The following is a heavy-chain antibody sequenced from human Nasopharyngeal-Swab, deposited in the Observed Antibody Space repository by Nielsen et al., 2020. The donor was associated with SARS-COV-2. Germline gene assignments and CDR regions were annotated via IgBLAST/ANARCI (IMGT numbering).Heavy chain of an antibody. CDR1: GYTFTSYG. CDR3: ARDIGHYYDSSGYLGY. Sequence: ASVKVSCKASGYTFTSYGISWVRQAPGQGLEWMGWISAYNGNTNYAQKLQGRVTMTTDTSTRTAYMELRSLRSDDTAVYYCARDIGHYYDSSGYLGYWGQGTLVTVSS. D-gene: IGHD3-22*01. CDR2: ISAYNGNT. J-gene: IGHJ4*02. V-gene: IGHV1-18*01.